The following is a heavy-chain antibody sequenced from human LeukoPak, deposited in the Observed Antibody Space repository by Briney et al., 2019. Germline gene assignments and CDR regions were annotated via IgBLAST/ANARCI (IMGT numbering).Heavy chain of an antibody. D-gene: IGHD3-10*01. J-gene: IGHJ3*02. CDR2: IYSGGST. CDR3: ARERPAYGSGSYLDAFDI. Sequence: GGSLRLSCAASGFTVSSNYMSWVRQAPGKGLEWVSVIYSGGSTYYADSVKGRFTISRDNSKNTLYLQMNSLRAEDTAVYYCARERPAYGSGSYLDAFDIWGQGTMVTVSS. CDR1: GFTVSSNY. V-gene: IGHV3-66*01.